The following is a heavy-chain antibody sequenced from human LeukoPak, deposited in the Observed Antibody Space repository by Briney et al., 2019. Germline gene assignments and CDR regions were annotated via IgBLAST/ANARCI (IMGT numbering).Heavy chain of an antibody. Sequence: PGGSLRLSCAASGFTFSTYSMNWVRQAPGKGLEWLSYISSRSSTIYYADSMKGRFTISRDNSRNTLYLQMNSLRAEDTAVYYCAKDMRSGSYYEQGCFDLWGRGTLVTVSS. CDR2: ISSRSSTI. CDR1: GFTFSTYS. J-gene: IGHJ2*01. D-gene: IGHD1-26*01. V-gene: IGHV3-48*01. CDR3: AKDMRSGSYYEQGCFDL.